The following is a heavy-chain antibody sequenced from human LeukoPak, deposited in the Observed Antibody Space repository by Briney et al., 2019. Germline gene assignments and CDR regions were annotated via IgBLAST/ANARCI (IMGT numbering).Heavy chain of an antibody. V-gene: IGHV5-51*01. Sequence: GESLKISCKASGYRFTDYWIGWVRQMPGKGLEWMAIIYPGDSDNRYTYSPSFQGQVTISADKSVSTAYQQWSSLKASDTAMYYCARSTSGSFDHWGQGTPVTVAS. D-gene: IGHD3-10*01. CDR1: GYRFTDYW. J-gene: IGHJ4*02. CDR3: ARSTSGSFDH. CDR2: IYPGDSDN.